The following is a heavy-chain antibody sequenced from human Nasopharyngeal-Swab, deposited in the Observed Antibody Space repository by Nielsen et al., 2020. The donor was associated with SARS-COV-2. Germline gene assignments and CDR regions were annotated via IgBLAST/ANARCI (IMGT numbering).Heavy chain of an antibody. D-gene: IGHD6-13*01. V-gene: IGHV1-18*01. Sequence: WVRQAPGQGLEWIGWISAYNGNTNYAQKRQGRLTMTTDTPTSTAYMELKSLRSDDTAVYYCARLWDSSSWNYYYGMDVWGQGTTVTVSS. CDR2: ISAYNGNT. CDR3: ARLWDSSSWNYYYGMDV. J-gene: IGHJ6*02.